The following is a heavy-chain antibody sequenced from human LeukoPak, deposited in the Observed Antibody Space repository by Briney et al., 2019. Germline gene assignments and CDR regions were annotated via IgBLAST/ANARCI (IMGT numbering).Heavy chain of an antibody. D-gene: IGHD4-17*01. J-gene: IGHJ6*02. CDR2: IIPIFGTA. V-gene: IGHV1-69*13. CDR1: GGTFSSYA. CDR3: ASRVLNDYGDYYYGMDV. Sequence: SVNVSFKASGGTFSSYAISWVRQAPGQGLEWMGGIIPIFGTANYAQKFQGRVTITADESTSTAYMELSSLRSEDTAVYYCASRVLNDYGDYYYGMDVWGQGTTVTVSS.